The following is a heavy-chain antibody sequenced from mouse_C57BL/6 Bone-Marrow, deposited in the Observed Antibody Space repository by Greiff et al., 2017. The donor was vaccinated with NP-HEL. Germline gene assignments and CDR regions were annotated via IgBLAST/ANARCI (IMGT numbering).Heavy chain of an antibody. CDR2: INPSNGGT. J-gene: IGHJ1*03. CDR1: GYTFTSYW. CDR3: ARSLLLRFYWYFDV. V-gene: IGHV1-53*01. D-gene: IGHD1-1*01. Sequence: QVQLQQPGTELVKPGASVKLSCKASGYTFTSYWMHWVKQRPGQGLEWIGNINPSNGGTNYTEKFKSKATLTVDNSSSTAYMQLSSLTSEDSAVYYCARSLLLRFYWYFDVWGTGTTVTVSS.